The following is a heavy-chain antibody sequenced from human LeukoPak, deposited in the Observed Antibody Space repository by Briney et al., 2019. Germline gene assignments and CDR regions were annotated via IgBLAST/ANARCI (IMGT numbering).Heavy chain of an antibody. Sequence: PGVSLRLSCAASGFTFSSYSMNWVRQAPGKGLEWVSSISSSSYIYYADSVKGRFTISRDNAKNSLYLQMNSLRAEDTAVYHCARDRGYSGFMDVWGQGTTVTVSS. CDR2: ISSSSYI. CDR1: GFTFSSYS. CDR3: ARDRGYSGFMDV. D-gene: IGHD5-12*01. J-gene: IGHJ6*02. V-gene: IGHV3-21*01.